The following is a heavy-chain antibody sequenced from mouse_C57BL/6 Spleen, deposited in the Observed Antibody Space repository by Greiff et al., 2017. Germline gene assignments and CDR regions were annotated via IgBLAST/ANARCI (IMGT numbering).Heavy chain of an antibody. CDR3: ARVYYGSSIWFAY. Sequence: DVKLQESGPELVKPGASVKMSCKASGYTFTDYNMHWVKQSHGKGLEWIGYINPNNGGTSYNQKFKGKATLTVNKSSSTAYMELRSLTSEDSAVYYCARVYYGSSIWFAYWGQGTLVTVSA. V-gene: IGHV1-22*01. D-gene: IGHD1-1*01. CDR1: GYTFTDYN. J-gene: IGHJ3*01. CDR2: INPNNGGT.